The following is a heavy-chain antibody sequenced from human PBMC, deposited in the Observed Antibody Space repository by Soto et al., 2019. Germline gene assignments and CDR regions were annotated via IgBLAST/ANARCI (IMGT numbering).Heavy chain of an antibody. Sequence: ASVKVSCKASGYTFTSYGISWVRQAPGQGLEWMGWISAYNGNTNYAQKLQGRVTMTTDTSTSTAYMELRSLRSDETAVYSCARSSNWRYFDWFLPAYWGQGTPVTVSS. CDR1: GYTFTSYG. V-gene: IGHV1-18*01. CDR3: ARSSNWRYFDWFLPAY. CDR2: ISAYNGNT. J-gene: IGHJ4*02. D-gene: IGHD3-9*01.